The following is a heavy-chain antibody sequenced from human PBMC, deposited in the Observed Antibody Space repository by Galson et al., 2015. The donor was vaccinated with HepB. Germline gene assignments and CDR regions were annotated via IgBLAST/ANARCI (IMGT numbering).Heavy chain of an antibody. J-gene: IGHJ4*02. CDR3: ARFSRTLDSY. CDR1: GFIFSDFW. V-gene: IGHV3-7*03. D-gene: IGHD2/OR15-2a*01. CDR2: IKQDGSQR. Sequence: SLRLSCAASGFIFSDFWMSWVRQAPGKGLEWVANIKQDGSQRQYVDSVKGRFTISRDNTKNSLYLQMNSLRVEDTAVYYCARFSRTLDSYWGQGALVTVSS.